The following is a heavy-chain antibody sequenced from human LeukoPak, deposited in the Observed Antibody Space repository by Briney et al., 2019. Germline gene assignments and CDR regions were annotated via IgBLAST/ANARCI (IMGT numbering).Heavy chain of an antibody. Sequence: SETLSLTCTVSGGSISSYYWSWIRQPPGKGLEWIASVSHSGSTYYNPSLKSRVAISVDTSKNQFSLKVTSVTAADTALYYCARERIERYTYASSDFDYWGRGTLVTVSS. CDR2: VSHSGST. V-gene: IGHV4-38-2*02. D-gene: IGHD5-18*01. J-gene: IGHJ4*02. CDR3: ARERIERYTYASSDFDY. CDR1: GGSISSYY.